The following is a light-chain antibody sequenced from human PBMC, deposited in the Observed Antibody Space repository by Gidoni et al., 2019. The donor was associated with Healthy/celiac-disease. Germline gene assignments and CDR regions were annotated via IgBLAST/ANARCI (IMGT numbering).Light chain of an antibody. J-gene: IGKJ3*01. Sequence: DIQMTKSPSSLSASVGDRVTITCRASQSISSYLNWYQQKPGKAPKLLIYAASSLQSWFPSRFSGSSSGTDFTLTISSMQHEDFATYYCHQSYSTLTFGPGTKVDI. V-gene: IGKV1-39*01. CDR1: QSISSY. CDR2: AAS. CDR3: HQSYSTLT.